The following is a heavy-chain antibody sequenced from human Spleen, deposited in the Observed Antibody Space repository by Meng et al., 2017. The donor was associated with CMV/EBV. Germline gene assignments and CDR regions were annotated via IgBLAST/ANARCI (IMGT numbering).Heavy chain of an antibody. J-gene: IGHJ6*02. CDR2: IYSAGST. V-gene: IGHV3-66*02. D-gene: IGHD2-2*01. CDR3: ARDLVVPAAIQYYYHNYGMDV. Sequence: GESLKISCAASGFTVETNYMSWVRQAPGKGLEWVSDIYSAGSTYYADSVKGRFIISRDDSKNTLNLQMNSLRVEDTAVYYCARDLVVPAAIQYYYHNYGMDVWGQGTTVTVSS. CDR1: GFTVETNY.